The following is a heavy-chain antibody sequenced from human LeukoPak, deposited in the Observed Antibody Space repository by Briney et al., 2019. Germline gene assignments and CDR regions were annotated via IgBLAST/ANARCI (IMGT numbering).Heavy chain of an antibody. CDR3: AKEERWLHSFDY. V-gene: IGHV3-30-3*01. Sequence: GGSLRLSCAASGFTFSSYAMHWVRQAPGKGLEWVAVISYDGSNKYYADSVKGRFTISRVNSKNTLYLQMNSLRAEDTAVYYCAKEERWLHSFDYWGQGTLVTVSS. J-gene: IGHJ4*02. CDR1: GFTFSSYA. CDR2: ISYDGSNK. D-gene: IGHD5-24*01.